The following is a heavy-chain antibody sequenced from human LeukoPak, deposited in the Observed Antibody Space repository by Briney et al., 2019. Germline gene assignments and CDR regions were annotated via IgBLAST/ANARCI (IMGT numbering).Heavy chain of an antibody. CDR1: GFTFSSYW. D-gene: IGHD3-3*01. V-gene: IGHV3-7*01. Sequence: GGSLRLSCAASGFTFSSYWMSWVRQAPGKGLEWVANIKQDGSEKYYVDSVKGRFTISRDNAENSLYLQMNSLRAEDTAVYYCARVFPYYDFWSGQPNYGMDVWGQGTTVTVSS. CDR3: ARVFPYYDFWSGQPNYGMDV. J-gene: IGHJ6*02. CDR2: IKQDGSEK.